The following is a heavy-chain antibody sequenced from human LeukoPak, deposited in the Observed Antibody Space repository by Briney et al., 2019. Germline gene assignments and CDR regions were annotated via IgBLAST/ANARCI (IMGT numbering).Heavy chain of an antibody. CDR2: ISSSSYI. CDR1: GFTFSSYS. V-gene: IGHV3-21*01. Sequence: GGSLRLSCAASGFTFSSYSMNWVRQAPGKGLEWVSSISSSSYIYYADSVKGRFTISRDNAKNSLYLQMNSLRAEDTAVYYCARELGVSRAFDIWGQGTMVTVSS. J-gene: IGHJ3*02. CDR3: ARELGVSRAFDI. D-gene: IGHD6-6*01.